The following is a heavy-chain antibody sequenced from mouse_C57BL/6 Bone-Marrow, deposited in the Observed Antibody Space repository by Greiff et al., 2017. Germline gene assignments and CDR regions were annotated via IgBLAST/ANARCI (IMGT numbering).Heavy chain of an antibody. CDR3: ARRGGNYCCAMDY. V-gene: IGHV1-69*01. J-gene: IGHJ4*01. CDR2: IDPSDSYT. CDR1: GYTFTSYW. Sequence: QVQLQQPGAELVMPGASVKLSCKASGYTFTSYWMHWVKQRPGQGLEWIGEIDPSDSYTNYNQKFKGKSTLTVDKSSSTAYMQLSSLTSEDSAVYYCARRGGNYCCAMDYWGQGTSVTGSS. D-gene: IGHD2-1*01.